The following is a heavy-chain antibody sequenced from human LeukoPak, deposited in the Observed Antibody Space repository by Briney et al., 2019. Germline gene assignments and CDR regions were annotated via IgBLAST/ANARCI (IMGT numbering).Heavy chain of an antibody. D-gene: IGHD3-10*01. J-gene: IGHJ4*02. Sequence: GEPLKISCKGSGYSFTSYWISWVRQMPGKGLEWMGRIDPSDSYTNYSPSFQGHVTISADKSISTAYLQWSSLKASDTAMYYCSYSGSYYDLYYFDYWGQGTLVTVSS. V-gene: IGHV5-10-1*01. CDR3: SYSGSYYDLYYFDY. CDR1: GYSFTSYW. CDR2: IDPSDSYT.